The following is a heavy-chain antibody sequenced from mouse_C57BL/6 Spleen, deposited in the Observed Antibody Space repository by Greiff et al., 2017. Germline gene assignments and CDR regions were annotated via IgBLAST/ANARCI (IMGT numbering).Heavy chain of an antibody. Sequence: QVQLQQPGAELVMPGASVKLSCKASGYTFTSYWMHWVKQRPGQGLEWIGEIEPSDSYTNYNQKFKGKSTLTVDKSSSADYMQLSSLTSEDSAVYYCARSDYYGSSLYWYFDVWGTGTTVTVSS. CDR1: GYTFTSYW. CDR3: ARSDYYGSSLYWYFDV. V-gene: IGHV1-69*01. D-gene: IGHD1-1*01. CDR2: IEPSDSYT. J-gene: IGHJ1*03.